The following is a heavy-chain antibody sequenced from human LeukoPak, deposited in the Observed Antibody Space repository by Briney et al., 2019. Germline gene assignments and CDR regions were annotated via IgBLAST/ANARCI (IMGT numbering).Heavy chain of an antibody. Sequence: ASVKVSCKASGYTFTSYGISWVRQAPGQGLEWMGWISAYNGNTNYAQKFQGRVTITADKSTSTAYMELRSLRSDDTAVYYCARGSPPRVYYDRSGYYSYYFDYWGQGTLVTVSS. V-gene: IGHV1-18*01. CDR3: ARGSPPRVYYDRSGYYSYYFDY. CDR2: ISAYNGNT. D-gene: IGHD3-22*01. J-gene: IGHJ4*02. CDR1: GYTFTSYG.